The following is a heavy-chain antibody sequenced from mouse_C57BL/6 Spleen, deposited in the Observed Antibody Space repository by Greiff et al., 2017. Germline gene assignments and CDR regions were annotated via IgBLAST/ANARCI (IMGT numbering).Heavy chain of an antibody. Sequence: EVKLQESGPVLVKPGASVKMSCKASGYTFTDYYMNWVKQSHGKSLEWIGVINPYNGGTSYNQKFKGKATLTVDKSSSTAYMELNSLTSEDSAVYYCAREWLLRSYFDYWGQGTTLTVSS. J-gene: IGHJ2*01. CDR1: GYTFTDYY. D-gene: IGHD2-3*01. CDR2: INPYNGGT. CDR3: AREWLLRSYFDY. V-gene: IGHV1-19*01.